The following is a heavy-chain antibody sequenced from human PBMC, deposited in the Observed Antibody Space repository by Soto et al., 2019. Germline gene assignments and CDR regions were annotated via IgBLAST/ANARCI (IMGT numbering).Heavy chain of an antibody. V-gene: IGHV3-23*01. D-gene: IGHD3-9*01. CDR2: LSGRGAST. CDR1: GFTFSNYA. Sequence: EVQLLESGGGFVQPGGSLRLSCAASGFTFSNYAMSWVRQAPGKGLQWVAGLSGRGASTYYADSVKGRFTISRGNSKNTLYLQMNRLRAEDPAGYYCANSYVLRYFDWTHYFDYWGQGTLVTVSS. CDR3: ANSYVLRYFDWTHYFDY. J-gene: IGHJ4*02.